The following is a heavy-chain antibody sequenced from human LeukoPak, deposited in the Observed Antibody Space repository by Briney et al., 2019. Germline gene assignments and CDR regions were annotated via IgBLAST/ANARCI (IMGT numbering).Heavy chain of an antibody. Sequence: ASVKVSCKASGYIFTDYYMHWVRQAPGQGLEWMGWINPNSGGTNYAQRFQGRVTMTRDTSISTAYMELSRLRSDDTAVYYCAPLEEYQLLDYWGQGTLVTVSS. J-gene: IGHJ4*02. CDR1: GYIFTDYY. D-gene: IGHD2-2*01. CDR3: APLEEYQLLDY. CDR2: INPNSGGT. V-gene: IGHV1-2*02.